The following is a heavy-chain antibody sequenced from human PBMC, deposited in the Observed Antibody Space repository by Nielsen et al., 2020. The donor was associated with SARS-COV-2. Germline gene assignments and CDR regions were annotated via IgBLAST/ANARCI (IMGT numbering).Heavy chain of an antibody. V-gene: IGHV3-11*05. CDR2: ITSSSTYT. Sequence: GSLKISCVGSGFTFSDYYMSWVRQAPGKGLEWVSYITSSSTYTNYADSVKGRFTISRDNAKNSLSLQMHSLRAEDTAVYYCAREGRKLPLDYWGQGTLVTVSS. D-gene: IGHD5-24*01. J-gene: IGHJ4*02. CDR3: AREGRKLPLDY. CDR1: GFTFSDYY.